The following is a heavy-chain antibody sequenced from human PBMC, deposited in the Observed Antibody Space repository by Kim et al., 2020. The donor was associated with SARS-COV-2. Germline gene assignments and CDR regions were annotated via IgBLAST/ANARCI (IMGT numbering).Heavy chain of an antibody. D-gene: IGHD1-1*01. J-gene: IGHJ4*02. CDR1: GYTFTNYA. CDR2: INTKTGIP. V-gene: IGHV7-4-1*02. Sequence: ASVKVSCKTSGYTFTNYAMNWVRQATGQGLEWMGRINTKTGIPTYAQDFTGRFVFSLDTSVNTAYLQINSLTAEDTAVYYCAKISSNNPFWGQGTLVTVSS. CDR3: AKISSNNPF.